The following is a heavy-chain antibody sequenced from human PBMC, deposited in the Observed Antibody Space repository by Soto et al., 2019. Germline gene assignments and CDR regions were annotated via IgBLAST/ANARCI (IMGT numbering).Heavy chain of an antibody. D-gene: IGHD6-13*01. V-gene: IGHV1-69*01. Sequence: QVQLVQSGAEVKKPGSSVKVSCKASGGTFSSYRLNWVRQAPGQGLEWVGGIVPIYRTADYAQKFQGRVTITADESARTAYMELRSLKSQDTAVYYCARDSGAKLSSSWGQGTLVTVSS. CDR3: ARDSGAKLSSS. CDR2: IVPIYRTA. CDR1: GGTFSSYR. J-gene: IGHJ4*02.